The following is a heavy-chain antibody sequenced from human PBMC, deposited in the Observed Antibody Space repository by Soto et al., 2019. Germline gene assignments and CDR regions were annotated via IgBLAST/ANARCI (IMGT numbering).Heavy chain of an antibody. J-gene: IGHJ4*02. Sequence: GGSLRLSCAASGFTFDDYTMHWVRQAPGKGLEWVSLISWDGGSTYYADSVKGRFTISRDNSKNSLYLQMNSLRTEDTALYYCAKGGLSGSQDVDYWGQGTLVPVSS. CDR1: GFTFDDYT. V-gene: IGHV3-43*01. CDR3: AKGGLSGSQDVDY. D-gene: IGHD1-26*01. CDR2: ISWDGGST.